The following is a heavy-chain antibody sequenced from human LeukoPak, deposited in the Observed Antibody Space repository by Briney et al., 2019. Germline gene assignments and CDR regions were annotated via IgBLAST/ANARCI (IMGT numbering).Heavy chain of an antibody. V-gene: IGHV3-7*01. Sequence: GGSLRLSCAASGFTFSNYWMSWVRQAPGKGLEWVANIKEDGSEKFYVDSLKGRFTISRDNAKNSLYLQMNSLRAEDTAVYYCARSLNGYDYYFDYWGQGTLVTVSS. J-gene: IGHJ4*02. CDR1: GFTFSNYW. D-gene: IGHD5-12*01. CDR3: ARSLNGYDYYFDY. CDR2: IKEDGSEK.